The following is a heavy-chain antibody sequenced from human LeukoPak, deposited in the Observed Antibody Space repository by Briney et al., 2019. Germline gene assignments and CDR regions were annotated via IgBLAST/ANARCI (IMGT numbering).Heavy chain of an antibody. Sequence: SETLSLTCTVSGGSISSYYWSWIRQPPGKGLEWIGYIYYSGSTNYNPSLKSRVTISVDTSKNQFSLKLSSVTAADTAVYYCARDGDIPGDWFDPWGQGTLVTVSS. J-gene: IGHJ5*02. D-gene: IGHD2-15*01. CDR1: GGSISSYY. CDR3: ARDGDIPGDWFDP. V-gene: IGHV4-59*12. CDR2: IYYSGST.